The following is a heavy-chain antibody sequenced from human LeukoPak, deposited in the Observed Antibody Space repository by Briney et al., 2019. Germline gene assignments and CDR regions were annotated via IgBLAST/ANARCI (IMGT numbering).Heavy chain of an antibody. CDR2: IYPGDSDT. Sequence: GESLKISCKGSGYSFTSYWIGWVRQMPGKGLEWMGIIYPGDSDTRYSPSFQGQVIISADKSISTAYLQWSSLKASDTAMYYCARREPRSRYDILTGYYRTGPDNWFDPWGQGTLVTVSS. D-gene: IGHD3-9*01. V-gene: IGHV5-51*01. CDR3: ARREPRSRYDILTGYYRTGPDNWFDP. J-gene: IGHJ5*02. CDR1: GYSFTSYW.